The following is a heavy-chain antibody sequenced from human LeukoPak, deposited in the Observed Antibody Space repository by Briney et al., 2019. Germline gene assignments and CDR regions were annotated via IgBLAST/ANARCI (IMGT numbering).Heavy chain of an antibody. D-gene: IGHD3-10*01. Sequence: PSETLSLTCAVYGGSFSGYYWSWIRQPPGKGREWIGEIKHSGSTNYNPSLKSRVTISVDTSKNQFSLKLSSVTAADTAVYYCASGRMGFGELLVAFDIWGQGTMVTVSS. V-gene: IGHV4-34*01. CDR3: ASGRMGFGELLVAFDI. CDR2: IKHSGST. CDR1: GGSFSGYY. J-gene: IGHJ3*02.